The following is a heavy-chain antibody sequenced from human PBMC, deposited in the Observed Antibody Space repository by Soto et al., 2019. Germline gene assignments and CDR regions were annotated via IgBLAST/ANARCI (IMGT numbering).Heavy chain of an antibody. CDR2: IRSKANSYAT. CDR1: GFTFSISA. J-gene: IGHJ6*02. D-gene: IGHD4-17*01. Sequence: PGGSLRLSCAASGFTFSISAMHWVCQAYGKGLEWVGRIRSKANSYATAYAASVKGRFTISRDDSKNTAYLQMNSLKTEDTAVYYCTRHNDYGDYRRTLRPYYYYGMDVWGQGTTVTVSS. V-gene: IGHV3-73*01. CDR3: TRHNDYGDYRRTLRPYYYYGMDV.